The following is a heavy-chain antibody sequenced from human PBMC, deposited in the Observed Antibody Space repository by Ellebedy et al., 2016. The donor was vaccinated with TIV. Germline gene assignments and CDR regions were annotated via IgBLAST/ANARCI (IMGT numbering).Heavy chain of an antibody. CDR1: GFSLSSTAVV. J-gene: IGHJ4*02. CDR3: ARWKGEGLDY. V-gene: IGHV2-5*01. CDR2: IYGNDDK. Sequence: SGPTLVKPTQTLTLTCTFSGFSLSSTAVVVGWVRQPPGRAPEWLAFIYGNDDKRYSPSLKSRLTITKDTSKNQVVLTMTNMDPVDTATYYCARWKGEGLDYWGQGTLVTVSS. D-gene: IGHD1-1*01.